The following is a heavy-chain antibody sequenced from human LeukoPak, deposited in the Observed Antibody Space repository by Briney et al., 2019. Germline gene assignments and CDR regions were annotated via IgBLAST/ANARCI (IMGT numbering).Heavy chain of an antibody. V-gene: IGHV1-69*13. CDR2: IIPIFGTA. J-gene: IGHJ4*02. CDR3: ARARYPMRIVGVDFDY. D-gene: IGHD1-26*01. CDR1: GGTFSSYA. Sequence: GASVKVSCKASGGTFSSYAISWVRQAPGQGLEWMGGIIPIFGTANYAQKFQGRVTITADGSTSTAYMELSSLRSEDTAVYYCARARYPMRIVGVDFDYWGQGTLVTVPS.